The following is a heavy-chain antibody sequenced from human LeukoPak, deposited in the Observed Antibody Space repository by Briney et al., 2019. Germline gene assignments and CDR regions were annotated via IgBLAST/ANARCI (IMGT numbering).Heavy chain of an antibody. J-gene: IGHJ4*02. CDR1: GYTFTSYG. V-gene: IGHV1-18*01. D-gene: IGHD3-22*01. CDR2: ISAYNGNT. CDR3: ARPYYYDSTGYYQYYFDY. Sequence: ASVKVSCKAPGYTFTSYGISWVRQAPGQGLEWMGWISAYNGNTNYAQKLQGRVTMTTDTSTSTAYMELRSLRSDDTAVYYCARPYYYDSTGYYQYYFDYWGQGTLVTVSS.